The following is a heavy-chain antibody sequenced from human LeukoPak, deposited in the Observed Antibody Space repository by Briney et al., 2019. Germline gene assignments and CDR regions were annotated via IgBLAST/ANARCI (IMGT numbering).Heavy chain of an antibody. V-gene: IGHV1-58*02. CDR1: GFAFTICG. D-gene: IGHD3-10*01. J-gene: IGHJ4*02. CDR3: AATYGSGVSY. Sequence: SVKLSCKASGFAFTICGMQWVRQGRGPRLEWIGWIVVGSGNTNYAQKFQERVTITRDMSTNKAYMELSSLRSEDTAVYYCAATYGSGVSYWGQGTLVTVSS. CDR2: IVVGSGNT.